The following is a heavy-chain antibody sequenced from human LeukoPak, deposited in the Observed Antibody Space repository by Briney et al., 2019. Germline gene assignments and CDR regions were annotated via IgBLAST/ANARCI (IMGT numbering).Heavy chain of an antibody. CDR3: ARDQYGYNPY. Sequence: PGGSLRLSCAASGFTFDDYAMHWVRQAPGKGLEWVSGISWNSGSIGYADSVKGRFTISRDNAKNSLYLQMNSLRAEDTAVYYCARDQYGYNPYWGQGTLVTVSS. V-gene: IGHV3-9*01. J-gene: IGHJ4*02. D-gene: IGHD5-24*01. CDR2: ISWNSGSI. CDR1: GFTFDDYA.